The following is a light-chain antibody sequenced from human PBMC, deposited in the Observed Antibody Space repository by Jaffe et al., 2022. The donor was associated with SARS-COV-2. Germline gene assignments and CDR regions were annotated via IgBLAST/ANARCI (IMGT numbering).Light chain of an antibody. V-gene: IGKV4-1*01. CDR3: QQFYATPYT. J-gene: IGKJ2*01. CDR2: WAS. CDR1: QSLFYSANTKNY. Sequence: DIVMTQSPDSLAVSLGERATINCKSSQSLFYSANTKNYLAWYLQRPGQPPRLLISWASTRESGVPDRFSGSGSGTDFTLTISSLQAEDVAVYYCQQFYATPYTFGQGTKLEV.